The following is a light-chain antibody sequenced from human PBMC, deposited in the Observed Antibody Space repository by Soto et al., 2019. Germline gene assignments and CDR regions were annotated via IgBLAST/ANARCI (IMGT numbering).Light chain of an antibody. CDR1: QGISSY. CDR2: AAS. Sequence: DIQLTQSPSFLSASGGDRVTITCRASQGISSYLAWYQQKPGKAPKLLIYAASTLQSGVPLRFSGSGSGTSFTLTISSLQPEDFATYYCQQLLSYPITFGQGTRLEIK. J-gene: IGKJ5*01. V-gene: IGKV1-9*01. CDR3: QQLLSYPIT.